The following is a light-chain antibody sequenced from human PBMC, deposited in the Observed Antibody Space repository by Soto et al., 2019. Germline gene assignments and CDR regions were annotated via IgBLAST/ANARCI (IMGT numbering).Light chain of an antibody. CDR2: DAS. V-gene: IGKV1-33*01. J-gene: IGKJ4*01. Sequence: DIQMTQSPSSLSASVGDSVTITCRASQSISSYLNWYQQKPGKAPKLLIYDASNLETGVPSRFSGSGSGTDFTFTISSLQPEDIATYYCQQYDNLSLTFGGGTKVDI. CDR3: QQYDNLSLT. CDR1: QSISSY.